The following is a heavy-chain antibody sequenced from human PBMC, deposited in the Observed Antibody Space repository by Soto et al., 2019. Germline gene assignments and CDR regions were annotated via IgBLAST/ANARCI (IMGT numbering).Heavy chain of an antibody. CDR3: SRTVLLPMSIEY. CDR1: GYTFTSYG. V-gene: IGHV1-18*01. D-gene: IGHD2-15*01. Sequence: QVQLVQSGAEVKKPGASVKVSCKASGYTFTSYGISWVRQAPGQGLEWMGWISAYNGNTNYAQKLQGRVNMTTDTSTRTAYMELRSRRSDDTAVYYCSRTVLLPMSIEYWGQGTRVTLSS. J-gene: IGHJ4*02. CDR2: ISAYNGNT.